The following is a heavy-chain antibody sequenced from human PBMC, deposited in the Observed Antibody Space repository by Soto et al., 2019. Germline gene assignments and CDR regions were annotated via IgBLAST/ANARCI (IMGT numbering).Heavy chain of an antibody. Sequence: ASVKVSCKVSGYTLTGLSMHWVRQAPGKGLEWMGGFDPEDGETTYAQKLQGRVTMTEDTSTDTAYMELSSLRSEDTAVYYCATDLRYFDWLLNYWGRGTLVTVSS. CDR2: FDPEDGET. J-gene: IGHJ4*02. V-gene: IGHV1-24*01. CDR3: ATDLRYFDWLLNY. CDR1: GYTLTGLS. D-gene: IGHD3-9*01.